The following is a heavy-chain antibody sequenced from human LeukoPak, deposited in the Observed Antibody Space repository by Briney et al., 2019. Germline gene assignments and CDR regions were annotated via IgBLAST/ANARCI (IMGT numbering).Heavy chain of an antibody. CDR1: GGSISSYY. CDR2: IYYSGST. Sequence: PSETLSLTCTVSGGSISSYYWSWIRQPPGKGLEWIGYIYYSGSTNYNPSLKSRVTISVDTSKNQFSLKLSSVTAADTALYYCARGLSEGDDDYWGQGTLVTVSS. CDR3: ARGLSEGDDDY. V-gene: IGHV4-59*01. D-gene: IGHD2-21*02. J-gene: IGHJ4*02.